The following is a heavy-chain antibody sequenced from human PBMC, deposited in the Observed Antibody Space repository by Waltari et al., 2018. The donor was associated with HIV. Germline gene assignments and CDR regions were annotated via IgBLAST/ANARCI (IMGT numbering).Heavy chain of an antibody. CDR2: IKQDGSEK. J-gene: IGHJ4*02. V-gene: IGHV3-7*04. CDR1: GFTFSSYW. Sequence: EVQLVESGGGLVQPGGPLRLSCAASGFTFSSYWMRWVRQATGKGLEWVDNIKQDGSEKYYVDSVNGRFTISGDNAENSLYLQMNSLRAEDTAVYYCARGGFYGSGSKVNWGQGTLVTVSS. CDR3: ARGGFYGSGSKVN. D-gene: IGHD3-10*01.